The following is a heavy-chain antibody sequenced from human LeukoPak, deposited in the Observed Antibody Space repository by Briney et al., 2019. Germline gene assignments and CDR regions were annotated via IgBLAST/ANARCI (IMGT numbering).Heavy chain of an antibody. CDR1: GGSFSGYY. J-gene: IGHJ4*02. D-gene: IGHD6-13*01. CDR3: ARGGIAAPGGDYYFDY. Sequence: SETLSLTCAVYGGSFSGYYWSWIRQPPGKGLEWIGEINHSGSTNYNPSLKSRVTISVDTSKNQFSPKLSSVTAADTAVYYCARGGIAAPGGDYYFDYWGQGTLVTVSS. CDR2: INHSGST. V-gene: IGHV4-34*01.